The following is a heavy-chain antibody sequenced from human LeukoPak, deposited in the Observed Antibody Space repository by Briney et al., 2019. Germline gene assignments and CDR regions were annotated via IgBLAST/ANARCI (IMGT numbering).Heavy chain of an antibody. D-gene: IGHD6-19*01. CDR3: ARGMQWPDDWYFDL. J-gene: IGHJ2*01. CDR2: IYYSGST. Sequence: PSETLSLTCTVSGGSISSYYWSWIRQPPGKGLEWIGYIYYSGSTNYNPSLKSRVTISVDTSKNQFSLKLSSVTAADTAVYYCARGMQWPDDWYFDLRGRGTLVTVSS. V-gene: IGHV4-59*01. CDR1: GGSISSYY.